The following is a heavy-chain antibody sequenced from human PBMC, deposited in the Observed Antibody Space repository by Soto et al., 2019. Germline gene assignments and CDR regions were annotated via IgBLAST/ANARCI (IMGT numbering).Heavy chain of an antibody. Sequence: SVKVSCKASGGTFSSYTISWVRQAPGQGLEWMGRIIPILGIANYAQKFQGRVTITADKSTSTAYMELSSLRSDDTAVYYCARDRVLAAAGLKDFDYWGQGTLVTVSS. CDR3: ARDRVLAAAGLKDFDY. D-gene: IGHD6-13*01. J-gene: IGHJ4*02. CDR2: IIPILGIA. CDR1: GGTFSSYT. V-gene: IGHV1-69*02.